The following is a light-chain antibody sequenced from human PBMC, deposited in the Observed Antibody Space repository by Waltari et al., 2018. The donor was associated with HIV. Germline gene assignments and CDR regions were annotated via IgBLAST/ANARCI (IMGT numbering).Light chain of an antibody. CDR1: RDINTY. CDR3: QQLHSYPLN. J-gene: IGKJ4*01. V-gene: IGKV1-9*01. CDR2: ASS. Sequence: DIQLTQSPSFLSASVGDRVTITCRASRDINTYLAWYQQQPGGVPKLLIYASSTLQSEVPSRFSGRGSGTEFTLTISGLQPDDFATYYCQQLHSYPLNFGGGT.